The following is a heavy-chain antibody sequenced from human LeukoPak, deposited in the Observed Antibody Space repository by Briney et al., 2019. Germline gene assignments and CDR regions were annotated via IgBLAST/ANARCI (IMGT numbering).Heavy chain of an antibody. CDR3: ARGPDFTIFGVVIGYYYYCYMDV. V-gene: IGHV1-18*01. CDR2: ISAYSGNT. Sequence: ASVKVSCKASGYTFTSYGISWVRQAPGQGLEWMGWISAYSGNTNYAQKLQGRVTMTTDTSTSTAYMELRSLRSDDTAVYYCARGPDFTIFGVVIGYYYYCYMDVWGKGTTVTVSS. CDR1: GYTFTSYG. D-gene: IGHD3-3*01. J-gene: IGHJ6*03.